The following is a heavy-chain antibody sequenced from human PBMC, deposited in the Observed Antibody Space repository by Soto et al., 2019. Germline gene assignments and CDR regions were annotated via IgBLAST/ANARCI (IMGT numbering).Heavy chain of an antibody. J-gene: IGHJ4*02. D-gene: IGHD4-17*01. Sequence: QVQLVQSGAEVKRPGASVKVSCKASGYTFTNYYMHCVRQAPGQGLEWMGVIHYSGASPTYAQKFQGRVPIARDTSTTTAYVELSRLTSEDTSEDYCARRRPDYATTGSFDYWGQRTLVTVSS. V-gene: IGHV1-46*01. CDR3: ARRRPDYATTGSFDY. CDR2: IHYSGASP. CDR1: GYTFTNYY.